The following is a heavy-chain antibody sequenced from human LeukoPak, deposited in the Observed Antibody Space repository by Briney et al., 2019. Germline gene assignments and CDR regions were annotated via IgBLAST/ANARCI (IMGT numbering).Heavy chain of an antibody. Sequence: GGSLRLSCAASGFTFSGYNMHWVRQAPGMGLEWVSSISSVSTYISYADSVKGRFTISRDNSQNTLYLQMNSLRPEDTAVYYCARLLYYYDSSIYQRYFDYWGQGTLVTVSS. CDR3: ARLLYYYDSSIYQRYFDY. V-gene: IGHV3-21*04. D-gene: IGHD3-22*01. CDR2: ISSVSTYI. CDR1: GFTFSGYN. J-gene: IGHJ4*02.